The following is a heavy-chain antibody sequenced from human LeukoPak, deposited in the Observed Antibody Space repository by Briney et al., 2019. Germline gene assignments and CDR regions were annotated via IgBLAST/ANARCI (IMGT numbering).Heavy chain of an antibody. CDR1: GGSINSGGYY. D-gene: IGHD3-10*01. Sequence: SETLSLTCTVSGGSINSGGYYWGWIRQPPGKGLEWIGSIYYSGSTYYNPSLKSRVTISVDTSKNQFSLKLSSVTAADTAVYYCARQGTGASDYWGQGTLVTDSS. CDR2: IYYSGST. V-gene: IGHV4-39*01. J-gene: IGHJ4*02. CDR3: ARQGTGASDY.